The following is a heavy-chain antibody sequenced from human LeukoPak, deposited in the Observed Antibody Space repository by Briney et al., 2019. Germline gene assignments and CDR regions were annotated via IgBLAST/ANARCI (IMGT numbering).Heavy chain of an antibody. J-gene: IGHJ5*02. V-gene: IGHV5-10-1*01. CDR1: GYSFTSYW. D-gene: IGHD5-18*01. CDR3: ARHNGYSYWFDP. Sequence: GESLRISCKGSGYSFTSYWISWVRQMPGKGLEWMGRIDPSDSYTNYSPSFQGHVTISADKSICTAYLQWSSLKASDTAMYYCARHNGYSYWFDPWGQGTLVTVSS. CDR2: IDPSDSYT.